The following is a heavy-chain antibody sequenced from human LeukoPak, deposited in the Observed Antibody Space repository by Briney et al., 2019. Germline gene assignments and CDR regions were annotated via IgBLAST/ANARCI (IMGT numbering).Heavy chain of an antibody. CDR1: GFSLSRNG. CDR3: AKDGYCSGGSCFVGTRPSWFDP. V-gene: IGHV3-30*18. D-gene: IGHD2-15*01. Sequence: PGGSLRLSCATSGFSLSRNGMHWVRQAPGKGLEWVAVISYDGSNKYYADSVKGRFTISRDNSKNTLYLQMNSLRAEDTAVYYCAKDGYCSGGSCFVGTRPSWFDPWGQGTLVTVSS. J-gene: IGHJ5*02. CDR2: ISYDGSNK.